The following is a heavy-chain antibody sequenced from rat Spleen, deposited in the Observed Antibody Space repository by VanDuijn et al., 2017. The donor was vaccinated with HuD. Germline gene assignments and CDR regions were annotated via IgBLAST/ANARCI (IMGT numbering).Heavy chain of an antibody. CDR2: IWSNGGT. J-gene: IGHJ3*01. CDR1: GLSLTTNS. CDR3: ATNTYYGYNPNWFAY. Sequence: QVQLEESGPGLVQTSQTLSLTCTVSGLSLTTNSVSWIRQPPGKGLEWMGVIWSNGGTDYNSAIKSRLSISRDTSKSQVFLKMNSLQTEDTDMYFCATNTYYGYNPNWFAYWSHGTLVTVSS. D-gene: IGHD1-9*01. V-gene: IGHV2-47*01.